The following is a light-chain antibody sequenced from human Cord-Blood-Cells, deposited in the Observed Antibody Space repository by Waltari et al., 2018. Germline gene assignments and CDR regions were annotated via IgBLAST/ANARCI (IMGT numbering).Light chain of an antibody. Sequence: QSVLTQPPSASGTPGQRVTIPSSGSSSNIGSNYVYWYQQLPGTAPKLLIYRNNQRPSGVPDRFSGSKSGTSASLAISGLRSEDEADYYCAAWDDSLSGYVFGTGTKVTVL. CDR3: AAWDDSLSGYV. J-gene: IGLJ1*01. V-gene: IGLV1-47*01. CDR1: SSNIGSNY. CDR2: RNN.